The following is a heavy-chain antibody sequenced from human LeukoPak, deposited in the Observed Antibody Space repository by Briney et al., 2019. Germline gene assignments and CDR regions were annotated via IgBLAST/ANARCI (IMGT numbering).Heavy chain of an antibody. D-gene: IGHD3-22*01. CDR3: AKAEVYYYDSSADPWVYFDY. CDR1: GFTFDDYA. Sequence: PGGSLRLSCAASGFTFDDYAMHWVRQAPGKGLEWVSLISGDGGSTCYADSVKGRFTISRDNSKNSLYLQMNSLRTEDTALYYCAKAEVYYYDSSADPWVYFDYWGQGTLVTVSS. V-gene: IGHV3-43*02. CDR2: ISGDGGST. J-gene: IGHJ4*02.